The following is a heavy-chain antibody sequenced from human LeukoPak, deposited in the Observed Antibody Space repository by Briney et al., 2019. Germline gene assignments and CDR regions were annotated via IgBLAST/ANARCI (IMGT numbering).Heavy chain of an antibody. J-gene: IGHJ4*02. D-gene: IGHD3-22*01. CDR2: IKQDGSLQ. Sequence: GGSLRLSCAASGFTFSSYWMTWVRQAPGKGLEWVANIKQDGSLQHYGDSVKGRFTISRDNAKNSLYLQMNNLRAEDTALYYCATSYDSSGCDWGQGTLVTVSS. V-gene: IGHV3-7*01. CDR3: ATSYDSSGCD. CDR1: GFTFSSYW.